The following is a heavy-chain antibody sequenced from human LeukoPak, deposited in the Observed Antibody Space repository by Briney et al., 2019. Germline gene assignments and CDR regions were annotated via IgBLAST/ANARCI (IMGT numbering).Heavy chain of an antibody. Sequence: GGSLRLSCAVSGFSVSSFGMSWVRQAPGKGLEWISAISLNGETTWYADSVKGRFTISRDNSKNTLYLQLTSLRAEDTAVYYCAQVLSSGWFPYWGQGSLVSVSS. J-gene: IGHJ4*02. CDR3: AQVLSSGWFPY. D-gene: IGHD6-19*01. CDR2: ISLNGETT. V-gene: IGHV3-23*01. CDR1: GFSVSSFG.